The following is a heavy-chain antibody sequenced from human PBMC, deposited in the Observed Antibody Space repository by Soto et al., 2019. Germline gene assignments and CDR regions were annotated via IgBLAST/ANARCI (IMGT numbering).Heavy chain of an antibody. V-gene: IGHV4-59*01. D-gene: IGHD1-26*01. Sequence: QVQLQESGPRLVKPSETLSLTCTVSGGSSRSYYWSWIRQPPGKGLEWIGYIYYSGSTNYNPSLKSRVTISIDTSKEQFSLKLSSVTAADTAVYYCARDRVVGASHLFDYWGPGTLVTVSS. CDR2: IYYSGST. CDR1: GGSSRSYY. CDR3: ARDRVVGASHLFDY. J-gene: IGHJ4*02.